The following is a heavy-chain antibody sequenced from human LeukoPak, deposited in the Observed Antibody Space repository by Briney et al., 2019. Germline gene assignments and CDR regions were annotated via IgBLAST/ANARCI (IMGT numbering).Heavy chain of an antibody. CDR1: GFTFSSYA. Sequence: ETGGSLRLSCAASGFTFSSYAMHWVRQAPGKGLEWVAVISYDGSNKYYADSVKGRFTISRDNSKNTLYLQMNSLRAEDTAVYYCARDWTTVTTSWFDPWGQGTLVTVSS. CDR3: ARDWTTVTTSWFDP. V-gene: IGHV3-30*04. D-gene: IGHD4-17*01. J-gene: IGHJ5*02. CDR2: ISYDGSNK.